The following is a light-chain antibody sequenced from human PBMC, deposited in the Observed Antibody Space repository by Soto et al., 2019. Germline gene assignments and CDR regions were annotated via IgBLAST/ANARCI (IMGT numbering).Light chain of an antibody. J-gene: IGLJ2*01. CDR1: SSDVGGYKY. CDR2: DVS. V-gene: IGLV2-14*01. Sequence: QSVLTQPASMSGTPGQSITISCTGTSSDVGGYKYVSWYQQHPGKAPKLMIYDVSDRPSGVSNRFSGSKSGNTASLTISGLQAEDEADYYCSSYTSSATLVFGGGTKLTVL. CDR3: SSYTSSATLV.